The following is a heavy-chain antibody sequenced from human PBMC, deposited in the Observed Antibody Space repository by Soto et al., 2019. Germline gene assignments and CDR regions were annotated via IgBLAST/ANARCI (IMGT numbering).Heavy chain of an antibody. V-gene: IGHV1-69*06. CDR2: IIPIFGTA. CDR3: ARDSYYDILTGYYTPGDYYGMDV. J-gene: IGHJ6*02. CDR1: GGTFSSYA. D-gene: IGHD3-9*01. Sequence: SVKVSCKASGGTFSSYAISWVRQAPGQGLEWIGGIIPIFGTANYAQKFQGRVTMTADTSTSTAYMELSSLRSDDTAVYYCARDSYYDILTGYYTPGDYYGMDVWGQGTTVTVSS.